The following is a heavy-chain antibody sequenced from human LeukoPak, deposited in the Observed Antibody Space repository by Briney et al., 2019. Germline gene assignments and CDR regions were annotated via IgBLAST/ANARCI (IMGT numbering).Heavy chain of an antibody. Sequence: GGSLRLSCAASGFTVSSNYMSWVRQAPGKGLEGVSVIYSGGSTYYADSVKGRFTISSDNSKKTLYLKMNRLRAEDTAVYYCAGGSGLDTVIYYYYYMDVWGKGTTVTVSS. CDR3: AGGSGLDTVIYYYYYMDV. D-gene: IGHD4-11*01. V-gene: IGHV3-66*02. CDR2: IYSGGST. J-gene: IGHJ6*03. CDR1: GFTVSSNY.